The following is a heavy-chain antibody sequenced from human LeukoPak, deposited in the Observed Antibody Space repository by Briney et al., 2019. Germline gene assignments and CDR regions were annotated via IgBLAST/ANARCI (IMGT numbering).Heavy chain of an antibody. CDR2: IYHSGST. CDR1: GGSISSGGYS. D-gene: IGHD1-1*01. Sequence: SQTLSLTCAVSGGSISSGGYSWSWIRQPPGKGLEWIGYIYHSGSTYYNPSIKSRVTISVDRSKNQFSLKLSSVTAADTAVYYCARATLATVTHIDYWGQGTLVTVSS. J-gene: IGHJ4*02. CDR3: ARATLATVTHIDY. V-gene: IGHV4-30-2*01.